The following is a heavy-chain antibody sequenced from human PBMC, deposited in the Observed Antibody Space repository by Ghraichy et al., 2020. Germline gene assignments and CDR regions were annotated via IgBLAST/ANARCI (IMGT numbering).Heavy chain of an antibody. CDR1: GFTVSTNY. Sequence: GGSLRLSCAASGFTVSTNYMSWVRQAPGKGLEWVSVIYAGGSTYYAESVKGRSTISRDNSKNTLYLQMNSLRADDTAVYYCARDGGELTGTYWNFDLWGRGTLVTVSS. CDR3: ARDGGELTGTYWNFDL. V-gene: IGHV3-66*01. CDR2: IYAGGST. J-gene: IGHJ2*01. D-gene: IGHD3-9*01.